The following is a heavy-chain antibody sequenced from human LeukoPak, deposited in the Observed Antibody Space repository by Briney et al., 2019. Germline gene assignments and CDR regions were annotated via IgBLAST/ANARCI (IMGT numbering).Heavy chain of an antibody. Sequence: PSETLSLTCTVSGYSISSGYYWGWIRQPPGKGLEWIGSIYHSGSTYYNPSLKSRVTISVDTSKNQFSLKLSSVTAADTAVYYCAKDSRSLHNWFDPWGQGTLVTVSS. CDR2: IYHSGST. D-gene: IGHD6-6*01. CDR1: GYSISSGYY. J-gene: IGHJ5*02. CDR3: AKDSRSLHNWFDP. V-gene: IGHV4-38-2*02.